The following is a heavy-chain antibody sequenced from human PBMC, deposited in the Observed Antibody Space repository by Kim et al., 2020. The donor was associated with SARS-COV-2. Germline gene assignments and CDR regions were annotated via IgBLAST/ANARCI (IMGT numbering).Heavy chain of an antibody. Sequence: GGSLRLSCAASGFTFSSYAMHWVRQAPGKGLEWVAVISYDGSNKYYADSVKGRFTISRDNSKNTLYLQMNSLRAEDTAVYYCARDRGGRYHYLYYFDYWGQGTLVTVSS. CDR2: ISYDGSNK. D-gene: IGHD1-26*01. J-gene: IGHJ4*02. V-gene: IGHV3-30-3*01. CDR3: ARDRGGRYHYLYYFDY. CDR1: GFTFSSYA.